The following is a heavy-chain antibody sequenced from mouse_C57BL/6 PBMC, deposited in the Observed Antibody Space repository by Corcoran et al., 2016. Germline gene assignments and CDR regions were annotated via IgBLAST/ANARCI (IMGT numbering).Heavy chain of an antibody. V-gene: IGHV1-26*01. D-gene: IGHD1-1*01. CDR2: INPNNGGT. J-gene: IGHJ3*01. CDR1: GYTFTDYY. Sequence: EVQLQQSGPELVKPGASVKISCKASGYTFTDYYMNWVKQSHGKSLEWIGDINPNNGGTSYNQKFKGKATLTVDKSSSTAYMELRSLTSEDSAVYYCARALHYGSSYGFAYWGQGTLVTVSA. CDR3: ARALHYGSSYGFAY.